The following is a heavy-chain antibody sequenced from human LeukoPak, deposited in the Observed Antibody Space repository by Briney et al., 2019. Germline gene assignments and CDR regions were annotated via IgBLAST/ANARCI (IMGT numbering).Heavy chain of an antibody. D-gene: IGHD5-18*01. V-gene: IGHV3-48*01. J-gene: IGHJ4*02. Sequence: GGSLRLSCAASGFTFSSYSMNWVRQAPGKGLEWVSYISSSSSTIYYADSVKGRFTISRDNAKNSLYLQMNSLRAEDTAVYYCARGKIQLWSPPDYWGQGTLVTVSS. CDR1: GFTFSSYS. CDR2: ISSSSSTI. CDR3: ARGKIQLWSPPDY.